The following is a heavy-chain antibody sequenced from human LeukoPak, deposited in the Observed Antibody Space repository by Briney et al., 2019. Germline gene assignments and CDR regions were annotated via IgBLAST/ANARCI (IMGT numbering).Heavy chain of an antibody. CDR1: GFAFSDYY. Sequence: PGGSLRLSCAASGFAFSDYYVSWIRQAPGKGLEWVSYISSSGSTIYYADSVKGRFTISRDNAKNSLYLQMNSLRAEDTAVYYCARVPQYSSSWYYYYYYMDVWGKGTTVTVSS. CDR3: ARVPQYSSSWYYYYYYMDV. V-gene: IGHV3-11*04. J-gene: IGHJ6*03. CDR2: ISSSGSTI. D-gene: IGHD6-13*01.